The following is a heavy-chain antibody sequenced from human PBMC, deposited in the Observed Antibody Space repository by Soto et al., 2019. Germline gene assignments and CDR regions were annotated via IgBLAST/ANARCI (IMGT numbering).Heavy chain of an antibody. J-gene: IGHJ5*02. V-gene: IGHV3-21*01. Sequence: EVKLVESGGGLVKPGGSLRLSCAASGFSFSSYSMNWVRQAPGKGLEWVSSISSSASHINYADSVKGRFTISRDNAKKSLYLIMNSQRAEDTAVYYCARGYTGYCSGGTCYWFDPWGQGTLVTVSS. D-gene: IGHD2-15*01. CDR1: GFSFSSYS. CDR2: ISSSASHI. CDR3: ARGYTGYCSGGTCYWFDP.